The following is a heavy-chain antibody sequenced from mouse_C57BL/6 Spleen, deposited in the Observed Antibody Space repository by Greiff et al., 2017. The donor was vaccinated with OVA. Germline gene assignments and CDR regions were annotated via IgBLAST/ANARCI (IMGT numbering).Heavy chain of an antibody. J-gene: IGHJ1*03. CDR1: GYSFTSYY. V-gene: IGHV1-66*01. Sequence: QVQLKESGPELVKPGASVKISCKASGYSFTSYYIHWVKQRPGQGLEWIGWIYPGSGNTKYNEKFKGKATLTADTSSSTAYMQLSSLTSEDSAVYYCARPITTWYFDVWGTGTTVTVSS. CDR2: IYPGSGNT. CDR3: ARPITTWYFDV. D-gene: IGHD1-1*01.